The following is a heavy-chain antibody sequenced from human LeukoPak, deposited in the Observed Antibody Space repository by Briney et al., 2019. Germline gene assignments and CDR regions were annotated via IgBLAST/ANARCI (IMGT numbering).Heavy chain of an antibody. Sequence: ASVRVSCKASGYTFTGYYMHWVRQAPGQGLEWMGWINPNSGGTNYAQKFQGRVTMTRDTSISTAYMELSRLRSDDTAVYYCARWQDGGNPGFDYWGQGTLVTVSS. CDR1: GYTFTGYY. J-gene: IGHJ4*02. V-gene: IGHV1-2*02. D-gene: IGHD4-23*01. CDR3: ARWQDGGNPGFDY. CDR2: INPNSGGT.